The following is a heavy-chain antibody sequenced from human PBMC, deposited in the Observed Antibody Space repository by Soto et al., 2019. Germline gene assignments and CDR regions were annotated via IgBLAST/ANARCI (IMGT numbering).Heavy chain of an antibody. CDR1: GFTFDTYG. CDR3: ARVTPGNNLYYFSGLDF. Sequence: GSLRLSCVASGFTFDTYGIHWVRQAPGKGLQWVALISYEGSNTYYADSVRGRFTISRDNSKNTLYLQMNTLRPEDTGVYYCARVTPGNNLYYFSGLDFWGQGTSVTVSS. J-gene: IGHJ6*02. V-gene: IGHV3-30-3*01. D-gene: IGHD1-1*01. CDR2: ISYEGSNT.